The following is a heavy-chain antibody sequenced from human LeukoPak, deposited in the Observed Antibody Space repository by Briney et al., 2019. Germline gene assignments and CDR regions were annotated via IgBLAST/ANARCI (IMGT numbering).Heavy chain of an antibody. CDR3: ARDRPPIAARPPPGKRWFDP. CDR1: GYTFTSYY. V-gene: IGHV1-46*01. CDR2: INPSGGST. J-gene: IGHJ5*02. D-gene: IGHD6-6*01. Sequence: ASVKVSCKASGYTFTSYYMHWVRQAPGQGLERMGIINPSGGSTSYAQKFQGRVTMTRDTSTSTVYMELSSLRSEDTAVYYCARDRPPIAARPPPGKRWFDPWGQGTLVTVSS.